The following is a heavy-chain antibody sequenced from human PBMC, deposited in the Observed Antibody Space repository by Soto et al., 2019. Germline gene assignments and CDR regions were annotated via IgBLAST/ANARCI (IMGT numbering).Heavy chain of an antibody. CDR1: GGSISSSSFY. Sequence: SETLSLTCAVSGGSISSSSFYWGWIRQSPGKGLEWIGYVYYSGSTDYNPSLKSRVTISVDTSKNQFSLNLNSVTAADTAVYFCARMVRGNSNFDYWGQGTLVTVSS. CDR2: VYYSGST. CDR3: ARMVRGNSNFDY. J-gene: IGHJ4*02. V-gene: IGHV4-39*01. D-gene: IGHD3-10*01.